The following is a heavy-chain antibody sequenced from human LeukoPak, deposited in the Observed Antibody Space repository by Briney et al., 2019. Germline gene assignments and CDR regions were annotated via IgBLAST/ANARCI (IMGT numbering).Heavy chain of an antibody. CDR3: ARDRGFGSQNWFDP. D-gene: IGHD3-10*01. CDR1: GGSISSYY. Sequence: PSETLSLTCTVSGGSISSYYWSWIRQPAGKGLEWIGRIYTSGSTNYNPSLKSRVTMSVDTSKNQFSLKLSSVTAADTAVYYCARDRGFGSQNWFDPGAREPWSPSPQ. CDR2: IYTSGST. V-gene: IGHV4-4*07. J-gene: IGHJ5*02.